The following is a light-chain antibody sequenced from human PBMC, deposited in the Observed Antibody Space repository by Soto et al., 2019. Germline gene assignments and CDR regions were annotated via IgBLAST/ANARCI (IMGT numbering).Light chain of an antibody. CDR2: GAS. Sequence: EIVMTQSPATLSVSPGERATLYCRASQSVSSNLAWYQQKTGQAPRLLIYGASTRATGITTRFSDSGSGKEFTLTISSLQSEDFAVYYCQQYNNWPTWTFGQGTKVDIK. CDR1: QSVSSN. CDR3: QQYNNWPTWT. J-gene: IGKJ1*01. V-gene: IGKV3-15*01.